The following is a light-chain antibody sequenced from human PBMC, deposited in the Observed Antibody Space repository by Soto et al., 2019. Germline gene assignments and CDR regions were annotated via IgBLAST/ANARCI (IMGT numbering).Light chain of an antibody. V-gene: IGKV1-5*03. CDR2: RAS. CDR1: QIINTW. Sequence: DIQVTPSPSSLLASVGDRVTITCRAGQIINTWLAWYQQRPGQAPILLIYRASNLVNGVPQRFSGSGSGTEFTLTISSLQPDDFSIYYCQHYETYSGTFGPGTKVDL. CDR3: QHYETYSGT. J-gene: IGKJ3*01.